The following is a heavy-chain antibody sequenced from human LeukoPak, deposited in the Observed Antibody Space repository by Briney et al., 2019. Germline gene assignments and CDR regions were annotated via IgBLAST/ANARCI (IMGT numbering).Heavy chain of an antibody. V-gene: IGHV1-69*13. CDR3: ARGPLQLVTVDYYYYYYMDV. CDR1: GGTFSSYA. CDR2: IIPIFGTA. Sequence: ASVKVSCKASGGTFSSYAISWVRQAPGQGLEWMGGIIPIFGTASYAQKFQGRVTITADESTSTAYMELSSLRSEDTAVYYCARGPLQLVTVDYYYYYYMDVWGKGTTVTISS. D-gene: IGHD6-13*01. J-gene: IGHJ6*03.